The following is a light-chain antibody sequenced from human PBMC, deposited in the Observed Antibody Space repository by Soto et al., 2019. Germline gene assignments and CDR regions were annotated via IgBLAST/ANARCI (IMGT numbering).Light chain of an antibody. CDR1: QSISSY. Sequence: IQMTQSPSSLSASVGDRVTVTCPASQSISSYLNWYQQKPGKAPKLLIYAASSLQSGVPSRFSGSGSGTDFTLTISSLQPEDFATYYCQHADSFPLITFGQGTRLEIK. V-gene: IGKV1-39*01. CDR2: AAS. CDR3: QHADSFPLIT. J-gene: IGKJ5*01.